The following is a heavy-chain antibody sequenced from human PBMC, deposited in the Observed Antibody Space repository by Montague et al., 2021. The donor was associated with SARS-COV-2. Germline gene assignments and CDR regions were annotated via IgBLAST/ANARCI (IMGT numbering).Heavy chain of an antibody. CDR1: GGSLSSGLFY. V-gene: IGHV4-39*01. CDR2: IHNGGTT. Sequence: SETLSLTCTVSGGSLSSGLFYWGWIRQPPGKGLEWIGSIHNGGTTTNNPSLKSRVTLSADSSKNQFSLRLDSMTAADTAVYYCARHLAYCDGDCYPDYFDSWGKGTLV. J-gene: IGHJ4*02. CDR3: ARHLAYCDGDCYPDYFDS. D-gene: IGHD2-21*01.